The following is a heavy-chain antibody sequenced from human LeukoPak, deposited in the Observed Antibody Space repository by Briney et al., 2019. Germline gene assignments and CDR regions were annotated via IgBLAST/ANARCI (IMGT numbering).Heavy chain of an antibody. J-gene: IGHJ4*02. Sequence: GGSLRLSCAATGFTFSSYAMSWVRQAPGKGLDWVSAISGSGGSTYYADSVKGRFTISRDNSKNTLYLQMNSLRAEDTAVYYCAKGFYGDYVPLVYWGQGTLVTVSS. CDR3: AKGFYGDYVPLVY. CDR2: ISGSGGST. D-gene: IGHD4-17*01. V-gene: IGHV3-23*01. CDR1: GFTFSSYA.